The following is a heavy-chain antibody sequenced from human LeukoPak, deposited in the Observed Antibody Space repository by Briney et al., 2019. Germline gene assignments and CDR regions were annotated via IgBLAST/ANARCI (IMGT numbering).Heavy chain of an antibody. D-gene: IGHD6-19*01. CDR2: IDPSDSYT. CDR1: GYSFTNYW. CDR3: ARHGGSGWYDY. V-gene: IGHV5-10-1*01. J-gene: IGHJ4*02. Sequence: GESLKISCKSSGYSFTNYWITWVRQMPGKGLEWMGRIDPSDSYTNYSPSFRGHVTISADNSISTAYLQWSSLKASDTAMYYCARHGGSGWYDYWGQGTLVTVSS.